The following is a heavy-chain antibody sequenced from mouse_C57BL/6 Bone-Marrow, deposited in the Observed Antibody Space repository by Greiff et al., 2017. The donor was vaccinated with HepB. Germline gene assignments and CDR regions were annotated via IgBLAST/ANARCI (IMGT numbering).Heavy chain of an antibody. D-gene: IGHD2-1*01. CDR2: INPNNGGT. CDR3: ARGGYGNFDY. CDR1: GYTFTDYN. Sequence: EVQVVESGPELVKPGASVKMSCKASGYTFTDYNMHWVKQSHGKSLEWIGYINPNNGGTSYNQKFKGKATLTVNKSSSTAYMELRSLTSEDSAVYYCARGGYGNFDYWGQGTTLTVSS. J-gene: IGHJ2*01. V-gene: IGHV1-22*01.